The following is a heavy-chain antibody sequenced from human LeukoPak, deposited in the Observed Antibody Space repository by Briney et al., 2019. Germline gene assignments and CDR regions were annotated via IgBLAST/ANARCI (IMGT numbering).Heavy chain of an antibody. CDR3: TTDPNFDYVWGTYRLDY. Sequence: PGGSLRLSCAASGFTFSDAWMTWVRQAPGKGLEWVGRITSRTDGGTTDYAAPVKGKFTFSRDDSKNTLYLQMNSLKTEHTAVSYCTTDPNFDYVWGTYRLDYWGQGTLVTVSS. CDR1: GFTFSDAW. J-gene: IGHJ4*02. D-gene: IGHD3-16*02. CDR2: ITSRTDGGTT. V-gene: IGHV3-15*05.